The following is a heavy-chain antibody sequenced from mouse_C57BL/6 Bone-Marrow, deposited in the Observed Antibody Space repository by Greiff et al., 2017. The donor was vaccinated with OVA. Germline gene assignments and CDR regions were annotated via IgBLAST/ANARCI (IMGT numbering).Heavy chain of an antibody. CDR2: IFPGSGST. CDR1: GYTFTDYY. D-gene: IGHD1-1*01. J-gene: IGHJ4*01. V-gene: IGHV1-75*01. CDR3: SYDGSSTRDAMDY. Sequence: QVQLQQSGPELVKPGASVKISCKASGYTFTDYYINWVKQRPGQGLAWIGWIFPGSGSTYYNEKFKGKATLTVDKSSSTAYMLLSSLTSEDSAVYFGSYDGSSTRDAMDYWGQGASVTVSS.